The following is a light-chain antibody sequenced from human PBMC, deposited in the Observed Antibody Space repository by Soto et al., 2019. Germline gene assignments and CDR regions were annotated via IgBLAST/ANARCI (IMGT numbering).Light chain of an antibody. V-gene: IGKV3-20*01. CDR2: DAS. CDR3: QQFSSYPLT. CDR1: QTVRNNY. Sequence: EFVLTQSPGTLSLSPGKSATLSCRASQTVRNNYLAWYQQKPGQAPRLLIYDASSRATGIPDRFSGGGSGTDFTLTISRLEPEDFAVYYCQQFSSYPLTFGGGTKVEIK. J-gene: IGKJ4*01.